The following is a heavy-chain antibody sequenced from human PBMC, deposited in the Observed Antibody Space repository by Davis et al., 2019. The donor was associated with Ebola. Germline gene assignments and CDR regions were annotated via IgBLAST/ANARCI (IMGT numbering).Heavy chain of an antibody. Sequence: SETLSLTCTVSGTSISSGDFYWSWIRQPPGKGLEWIGYIYYSGSTYYNPSLKSRLIISVDTSKNQFSLRLTSVTAADTATYYCARDDLTGLMDSWGQGTLVTVSS. D-gene: IGHD2-8*02. J-gene: IGHJ4*02. V-gene: IGHV4-30-4*08. CDR3: ARDDLTGLMDS. CDR1: GTSISSGDFY. CDR2: IYYSGST.